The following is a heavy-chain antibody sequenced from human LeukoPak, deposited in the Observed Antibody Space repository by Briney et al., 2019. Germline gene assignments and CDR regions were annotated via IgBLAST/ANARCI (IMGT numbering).Heavy chain of an antibody. J-gene: IGHJ4*02. V-gene: IGHV3-23*01. CDR2: ITGSGGTT. D-gene: IGHD3-10*01. CDR1: GFTFNNYA. Sequence: PGRSLRLSCAASGFTFNNYAMSWVRQAPGKGLEWVSSITGSGGTTSYADSVKGRFTISRDNSKNTLYLQMNSLRAEDTAIYSCAAASGSGSYGQDYWGQGTLVIVSS. CDR3: AAASGSGSYGQDY.